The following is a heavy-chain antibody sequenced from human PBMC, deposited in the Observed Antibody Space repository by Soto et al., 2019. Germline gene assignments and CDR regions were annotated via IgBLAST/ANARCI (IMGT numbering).Heavy chain of an antibody. Sequence: EVQLVESGGGLVQPGGSLRLSCAASGFTVSSNYMSWVRQAPGKGLEWVSVIYSGGSTYYADSVKGRFTISRDNSKNTLYLQMHRLRAEDTAVYYCARSPPYDSSGYYFDYYGMDVWGQGTTVTVSS. CDR2: IYSGGST. V-gene: IGHV3-66*01. CDR1: GFTVSSNY. CDR3: ARSPPYDSSGYYFDYYGMDV. J-gene: IGHJ6*02. D-gene: IGHD3-22*01.